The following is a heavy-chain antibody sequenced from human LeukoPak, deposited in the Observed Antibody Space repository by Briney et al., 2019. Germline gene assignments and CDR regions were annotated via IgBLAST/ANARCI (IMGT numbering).Heavy chain of an antibody. CDR1: GFTFSSYA. Sequence: GGSLRLSCAASGFTFSSYAMSWVRQAPGKGLEWVSAISGSGGSTYYADSVKGRFTISRDNSKNTLYLQMNSLRAEDTAVYYCAKEALYCGGDCSRLTPYYYYYYGMDVWGQGTTVTVSS. CDR2: ISGSGGST. CDR3: AKEALYCGGDCSRLTPYYYYYYGMDV. D-gene: IGHD2-21*02. V-gene: IGHV3-23*01. J-gene: IGHJ6*02.